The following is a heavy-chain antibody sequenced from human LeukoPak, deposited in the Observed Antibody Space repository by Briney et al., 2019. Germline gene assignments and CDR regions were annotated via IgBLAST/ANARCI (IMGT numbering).Heavy chain of an antibody. V-gene: IGHV5-51*01. CDR1: GYSFNSYW. D-gene: IGHD5-18*01. Sequence: GESLKISCKGSGYSFNSYWIGWVRQMPGKGLELMGIIYPGDSDTRYRPSFQGQVTISADKSISTAYLQWSSLKASDTAMYYCARRRDERGYKDIFDIWGQGTMVTVSS. CDR3: ARRRDERGYKDIFDI. J-gene: IGHJ3*02. CDR2: IYPGDSDT.